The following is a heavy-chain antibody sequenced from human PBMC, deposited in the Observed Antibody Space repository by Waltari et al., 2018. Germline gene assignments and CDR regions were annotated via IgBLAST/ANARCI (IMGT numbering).Heavy chain of an antibody. D-gene: IGHD6-13*01. V-gene: IGHV3-7*01. Sequence: EVQLVESGGGLVQPGGSLRLVCAASGFTFSNDGMNGVRQAPGKGLEWVANINQDGSEKYSVESVKGRFTISRDNAKNSLYLQLNSLRADDTAVYYCTRGGDDSSWYWRNWGQGTLVTVSS. CDR3: TRGGDDSSWYWRN. CDR2: INQDGSEK. J-gene: IGHJ4*02. CDR1: GFTFSNDG.